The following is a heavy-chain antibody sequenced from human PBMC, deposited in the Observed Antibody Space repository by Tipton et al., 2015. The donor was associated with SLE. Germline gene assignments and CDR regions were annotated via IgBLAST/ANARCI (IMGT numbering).Heavy chain of an antibody. CDR3: ARRDAFDI. J-gene: IGHJ3*02. CDR2: ICHSGST. CDR1: GYSISSGYY. Sequence: LRLSCAVSGYSISSGYYWGWIRQPPGKGLEWIGSICHSGSTYYNPSLKSRVTISVDTSKNQFSLKLSSVTAADTAVYYCARRDAFDIWGQGTMVTVSS. V-gene: IGHV4-38-2*01.